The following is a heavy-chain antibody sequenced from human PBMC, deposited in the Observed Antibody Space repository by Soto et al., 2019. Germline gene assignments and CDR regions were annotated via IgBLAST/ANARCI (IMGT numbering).Heavy chain of an antibody. D-gene: IGHD5-12*01. CDR3: ARTLEMATMPFDY. J-gene: IGHJ4*02. Sequence: TSETLSLTCSVSGGFVSSSSYSWGWIRQSPGKGLEWIGYIYYSGSTNYNPSLKSRVTISVDTSKNQFSLKLSSVTAADTAVYYCARTLEMATMPFDYWGQGTLVTVSS. CDR2: IYYSGST. V-gene: IGHV4-61*01. CDR1: GGFVSSSSYS.